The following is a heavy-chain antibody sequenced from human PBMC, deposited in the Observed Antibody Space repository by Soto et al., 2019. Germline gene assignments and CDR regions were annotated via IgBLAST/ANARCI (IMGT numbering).Heavy chain of an antibody. D-gene: IGHD3-10*01. CDR3: GRDGRGQHYYCSGICGRDP. V-gene: IGHV3-33*01. Sequence: QVQLVESGGGVVQPGRSLRLSCAASGFTFSSYGMHWVRQAPGKGLEWVAVIWYDGSNKYYADSLKGRFTIYRDNSKNSLYLHLNSRCAGDTVVHLCGRDGRGQHYYCSGICGRDPWGQGTLVTVSS. J-gene: IGHJ5*02. CDR2: IWYDGSNK. CDR1: GFTFSSYG.